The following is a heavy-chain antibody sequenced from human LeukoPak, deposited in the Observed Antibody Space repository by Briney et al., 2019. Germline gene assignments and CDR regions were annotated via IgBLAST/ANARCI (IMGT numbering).Heavy chain of an antibody. CDR3: ARGSARWFDP. Sequence: PGGSLRLSCAASGFTFSDSYMSWIRQAAGKGLEWVSYISSTSSHTNYADSVKGRFTISRDNAKKSLYLQMNSLRAEDTAVYYCARGSARWFDPWGQGNLVTVSS. V-gene: IGHV3-11*05. CDR2: ISSTSSHT. J-gene: IGHJ5*02. CDR1: GFTFSDSY.